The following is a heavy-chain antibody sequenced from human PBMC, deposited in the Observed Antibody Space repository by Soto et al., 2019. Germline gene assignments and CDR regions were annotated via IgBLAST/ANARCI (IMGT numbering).Heavy chain of an antibody. D-gene: IGHD6-19*01. CDR2: IYYHGNT. V-gene: IGHV4-59*04. Sequence: PSETLSLTCTVSGGSISSYYWSWIRQPPGEGLEWIGTIYYHGNTYSNPSLKSRVTISVDTSNNQLSLKLRSVTAADTAIYYCARHDGFSSGWIFDYWGHGTLVTVSS. CDR3: ARHDGFSSGWIFDY. J-gene: IGHJ4*01. CDR1: GGSISSYY.